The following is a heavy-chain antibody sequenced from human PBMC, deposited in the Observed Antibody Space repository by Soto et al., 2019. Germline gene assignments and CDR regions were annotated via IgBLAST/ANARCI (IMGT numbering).Heavy chain of an antibody. CDR2: IYYSGST. D-gene: IGHD3-3*01. CDR3: ARILGNNTYYDFWSAYPPWFDP. CDR1: GGSISSGGYY. Sequence: PLSLTGPVSGGSISSGGYYWRWIRQHPGMGLVWLGYIYYSGSTYYNPSLKSRVTISVDTSKNQFSLKLSSVTAADTAVYYCARILGNNTYYDFWSAYPPWFDPWGQGTLVTVSS. J-gene: IGHJ5*02. V-gene: IGHV4-31*03.